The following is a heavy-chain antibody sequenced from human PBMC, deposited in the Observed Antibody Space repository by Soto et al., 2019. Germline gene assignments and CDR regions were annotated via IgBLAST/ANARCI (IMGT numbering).Heavy chain of an antibody. CDR3: ARDRPWDSSGYYYFYYYYGMDV. CDR2: ISAYNGNT. V-gene: IGHV1-18*04. CDR1: GYTFTSYG. J-gene: IGHJ6*02. D-gene: IGHD3-22*01. Sequence: ASVKVSCKASGYTFTSYGISWVRQAPGQGLEWMGWISAYNGNTNYAQKLQGRVTMTTDTATSTAYMELRSLRSDDTAVYYCARDRPWDSSGYYYFYYYYGMDVWGQGTTVTVSS.